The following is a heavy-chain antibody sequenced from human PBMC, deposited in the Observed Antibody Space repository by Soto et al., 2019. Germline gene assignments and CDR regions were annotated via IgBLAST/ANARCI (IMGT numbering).Heavy chain of an antibody. J-gene: IGHJ6*03. CDR3: ARKRSEAAAGLYYHYYYIDV. CDR2: IYYSGST. CDR1: GGSISSSSYY. V-gene: IGHV4-39*01. D-gene: IGHD6-13*01. Sequence: SETLSLTCTVSGGSISSSSYYWGWIRQPPGKGLEWIGSIYYSGSTYYNPSLKSRVTISVDTSKNQFSLKLSSVTAADTAVYNCARKRSEAAAGLYYHYYYIDVWGKGTTVTVSS.